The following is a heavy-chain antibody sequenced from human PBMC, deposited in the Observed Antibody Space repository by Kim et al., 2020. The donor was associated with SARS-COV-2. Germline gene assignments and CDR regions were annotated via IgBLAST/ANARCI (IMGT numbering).Heavy chain of an antibody. J-gene: IGHJ4*02. CDR3: ARDRRYSSSWSGLGY. Sequence: SETLSLTCTVSGGSISSYYWSWIRQPPGKGLEWIGYIYYSGSTNYNPSLKSRVTISVDTSKNQFSLKLSSVTAADTAVYYCARDRRYSSSWSGLGYWGQGTLVTVSS. CDR1: GGSISSYY. V-gene: IGHV4-59*01. CDR2: IYYSGST. D-gene: IGHD6-13*01.